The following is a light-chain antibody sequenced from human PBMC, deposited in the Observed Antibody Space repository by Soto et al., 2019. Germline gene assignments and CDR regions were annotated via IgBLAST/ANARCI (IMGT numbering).Light chain of an antibody. J-gene: IGKJ2*01. CDR3: QQRSNWPPFT. CDR2: DAS. Sequence: EIVLTQSPATLSLSPGERATLSCRASQSVSSYLAWYQHKPGQAPRLLIYDASNRATGIPARFSGSGSGTDFTLTISSLEPEDFGVYYCQQRSNWPPFTFGQGTKLEIK. V-gene: IGKV3-11*01. CDR1: QSVSSY.